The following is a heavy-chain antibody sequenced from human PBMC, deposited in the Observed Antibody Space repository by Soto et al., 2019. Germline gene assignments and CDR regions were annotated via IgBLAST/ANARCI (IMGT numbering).Heavy chain of an antibody. V-gene: IGHV1-3*01. D-gene: IGHD6-6*01. CDR2: INARNCNT. CDR1: GYTFTSYA. Sequence: VSVKVSYKASGYTFTSYAMHWVRLAPRQSLEWMGWINARNCNTKYSQKFQGRVTITSDTSASTAYMELSSLRSEDTAVYYCARSIAATDWFVPWGQGALVTVSS. CDR3: ARSIAATDWFVP. J-gene: IGHJ5*02.